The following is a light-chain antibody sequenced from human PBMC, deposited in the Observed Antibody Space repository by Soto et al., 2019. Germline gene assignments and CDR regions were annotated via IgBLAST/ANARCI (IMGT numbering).Light chain of an antibody. V-gene: IGKV1-5*01. Sequence: DIQMTQAPSTLSASVGDRVTITCRASQSISYWLAWYQQKPGKAPNLLIYDASNLESGVPSRFSGSGFGTEFTLTISSLPPDDFATYYCQQYNSYSWTFGQGTKVDLK. CDR2: DAS. CDR1: QSISYW. CDR3: QQYNSYSWT. J-gene: IGKJ1*01.